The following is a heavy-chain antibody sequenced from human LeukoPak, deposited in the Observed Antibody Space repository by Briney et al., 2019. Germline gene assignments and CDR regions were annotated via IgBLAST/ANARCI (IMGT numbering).Heavy chain of an antibody. CDR2: IKEDGSET. CDR3: ARPLSGAISPGY. V-gene: IGHV3-7*01. Sequence: GGSLRLSCAASGFTFSSRWMTWVRQAPGRGLEWVANIKEDGSETFYGDSVKGRFTISRDNAENSLNLRMNNLRPEDTAMYYCARPLSGAISPGYWGQGTLVTVSS. CDR1: GFTFSSRW. D-gene: IGHD3-10*01. J-gene: IGHJ4*02.